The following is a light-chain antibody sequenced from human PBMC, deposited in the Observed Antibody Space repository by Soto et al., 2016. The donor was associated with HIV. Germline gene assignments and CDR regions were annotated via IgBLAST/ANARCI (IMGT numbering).Light chain of an antibody. Sequence: DIQMTQSPSTLSASVGDRVTITCRASQDITTWSAWYQQKPGKPPNLLIYKASNLQNGVPSRFSGSGSGTEFTLSINSLQPDDFATYYCQQFGNKPYTFGQGTKLEIK. CDR3: QQFGNKPYT. J-gene: IGKJ2*01. V-gene: IGKV1-5*03. CDR1: QDITTW. CDR2: KAS.